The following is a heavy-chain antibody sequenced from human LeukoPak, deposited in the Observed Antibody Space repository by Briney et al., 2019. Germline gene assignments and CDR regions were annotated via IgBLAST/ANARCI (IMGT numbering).Heavy chain of an antibody. CDR2: IKPDGSDK. J-gene: IGHJ3*02. CDR1: GFTFSNYW. Sequence: GGSLRLSCAASGFTFSNYWMSWVRQAPGKGLEWVATIKPDGSDKYYVDSVKGRFTISRDNAKNSVFLQMNSLRAEDTAVYYCARSRDGYNSGAFDMWGQGTMVTVSS. D-gene: IGHD5-24*01. V-gene: IGHV3-7*05. CDR3: ARSRDGYNSGAFDM.